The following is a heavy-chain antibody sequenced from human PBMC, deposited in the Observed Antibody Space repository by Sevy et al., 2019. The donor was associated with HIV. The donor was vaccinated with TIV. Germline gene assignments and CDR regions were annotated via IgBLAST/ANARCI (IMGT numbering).Heavy chain of an antibody. D-gene: IGHD6-19*01. CDR3: ARGLAVAGTVYYHYYGMDV. Sequence: SETLSLTCAVYGGSFSGYYWSWIRQPPGKGLEWIGEINHSGSTNYNPSLKSRVTISVDTSKNQFSLKLSSVTAADAAVYYVARGLAVAGTVYYHYYGMDVWGQGTTVTVSS. V-gene: IGHV4-34*01. J-gene: IGHJ6*02. CDR1: GGSFSGYY. CDR2: INHSGST.